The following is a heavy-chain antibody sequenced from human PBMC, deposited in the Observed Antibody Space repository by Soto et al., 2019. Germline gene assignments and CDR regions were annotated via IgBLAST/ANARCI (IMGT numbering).Heavy chain of an antibody. CDR2: MYWDGDK. D-gene: IGHD3-10*01. CDR1: GFSLTTRGVG. V-gene: IGHV2-5*02. J-gene: IGHJ4*02. CDR3: VHRNYFGPYCFDY. Sequence: QITLQESGPPLVQPTQTLTLTCTVSGFSLTTRGVGVGWIRQPPGKALEWLALMYWDGDKRYSPFLKTRLTITKDTSKNQVFLTMTNMGPVDTGTYYCVHRNYFGPYCFDYWGQGGLVTVSS.